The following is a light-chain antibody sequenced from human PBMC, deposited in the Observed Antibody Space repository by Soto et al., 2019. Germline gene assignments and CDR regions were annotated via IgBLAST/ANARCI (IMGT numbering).Light chain of an antibody. Sequence: EIVLTQSPATLSLSPGERATLSCWASQSVSSYLAWYQHKPGQAPRLLIYDASNRATGIPSRFSGSGSGTDFTLTISSLEPEDFAVYYCQQRSYLVTFGQGTRLEIK. CDR2: DAS. CDR1: QSVSSY. J-gene: IGKJ5*01. CDR3: QQRSYLVT. V-gene: IGKV3-11*01.